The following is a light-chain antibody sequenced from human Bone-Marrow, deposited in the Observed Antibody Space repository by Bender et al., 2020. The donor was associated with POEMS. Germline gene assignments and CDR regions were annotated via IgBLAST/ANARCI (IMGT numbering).Light chain of an antibody. J-gene: IGLJ1*01. CDR1: KLGDKF. CDR2: QNT. V-gene: IGLV3-1*01. CDR3: QAWDNGPAYDYV. Sequence: SYELTQPPSVSVSPGQTASITCSGDKLGDKFACWYQQKPGQSPVMVIYQNTRRPSGIPERFSGSNSGNTATLTISGTQAMDEADYYCQAWDNGPAYDYVFGAGTKVSVL.